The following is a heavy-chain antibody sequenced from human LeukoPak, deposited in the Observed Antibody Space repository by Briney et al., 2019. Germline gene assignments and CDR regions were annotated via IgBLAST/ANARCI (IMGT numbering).Heavy chain of an antibody. V-gene: IGHV4-61*02. CDR1: GGSVSSGAFY. Sequence: PSDPLSLTCTVSGGSVSSGAFYWSWIRQPAGKGLEWIGRIYTSGSTNYNPSLRGRITISIDTSKNQFSLQLSSVTAADTAVYYCARDASTLMPNYFDYWGQGTLVTASS. D-gene: IGHD5-24*01. CDR2: IYTSGST. J-gene: IGHJ4*02. CDR3: ARDASTLMPNYFDY.